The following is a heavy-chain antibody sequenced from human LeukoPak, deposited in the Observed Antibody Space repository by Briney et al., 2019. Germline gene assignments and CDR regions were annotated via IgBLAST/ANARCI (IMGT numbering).Heavy chain of an antibody. V-gene: IGHV3-23*01. Sequence: SGGSLRLSCAASGFNVSSNYMSWVRQAPGKGLEWVSGITGGGGSTYYADSVKGRFTISRDNSKNTLYLQMNSLRAEDTAVYYCAKGDPPTYYDILTGQDYWGQGTLVTVSS. CDR3: AKGDPPTYYDILTGQDY. CDR2: ITGGGGST. D-gene: IGHD3-9*01. J-gene: IGHJ4*02. CDR1: GFNVSSNY.